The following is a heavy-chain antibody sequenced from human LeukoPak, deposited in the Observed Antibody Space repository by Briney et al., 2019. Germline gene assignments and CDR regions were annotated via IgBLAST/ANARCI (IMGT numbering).Heavy chain of an antibody. J-gene: IGHJ3*02. Sequence: GASGKVSCKASGYTSTSDYMHWVRQAAGQGLEWMGIINPSGGSTSYAQKFQGRVTMTRDTSTSTVYMELSSLRSEDTAVYYCARDLGWDRPINAFDIWGQGTMVTVSS. CDR3: ARDLGWDRPINAFDI. D-gene: IGHD1-26*01. CDR2: INPSGGST. CDR1: GYTSTSDY. V-gene: IGHV1-46*01.